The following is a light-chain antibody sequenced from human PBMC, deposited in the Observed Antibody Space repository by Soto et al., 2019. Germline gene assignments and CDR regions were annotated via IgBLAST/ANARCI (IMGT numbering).Light chain of an antibody. Sequence: IYVTKSPFTXCSLLWYRASVTWRVSKSVRTYLAWYQVKPGKAQXLXXXDASRRASGVPDRFSGTGSGTDLTLTTSCREPEDFGSYYCQQSKRGRRITFGQGTRLEI. CDR1: KSVRTY. J-gene: IGKJ5*01. CDR3: QQSKRGRRIT. CDR2: DAS. V-gene: IGKV3-11*01.